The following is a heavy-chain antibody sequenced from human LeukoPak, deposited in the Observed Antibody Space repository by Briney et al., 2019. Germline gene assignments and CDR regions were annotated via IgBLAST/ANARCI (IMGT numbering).Heavy chain of an antibody. J-gene: IGHJ6*03. D-gene: IGHD5-18*01. CDR2: ISYDGPNK. CDR1: GFTFGNYA. Sequence: PGRSLRLSCAASGFTFGNYAMHWVRQAPGKGLEWVAVISYDGPNKYYADSVKGRFTISRDNSKNTLFLQMNSLRAEDTAVYYCARAVGGYSYGFYYYYYYMDVWGKGTTVTVSS. CDR3: ARAVGGYSYGFYYYYYYMDV. V-gene: IGHV3-30*03.